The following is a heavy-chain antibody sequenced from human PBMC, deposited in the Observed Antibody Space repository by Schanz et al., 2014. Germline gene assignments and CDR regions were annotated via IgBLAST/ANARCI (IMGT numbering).Heavy chain of an antibody. V-gene: IGHV1-18*01. J-gene: IGHJ2*01. CDR1: GYTFSSYG. D-gene: IGHD3-16*01. CDR2: ISPYNGNT. CDR3: VRVPSRDVSFDL. Sequence: QVQLVQSGAEVKKPGASVKVSCKASGYTFSSYGISWVRQAPGQGLEWMGWISPYNGNTNYAQKLQGRVTMTTDTSTSTAYMELRSLRSDDTAHYYCVRVPSRDVSFDLWGRGTLVTVSS.